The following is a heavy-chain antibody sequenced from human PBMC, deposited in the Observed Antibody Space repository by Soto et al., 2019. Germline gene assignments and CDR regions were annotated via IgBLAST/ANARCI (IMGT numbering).Heavy chain of an antibody. V-gene: IGHV1-8*01. CDR3: AMVDVYVTPSPQDV. Sequence: VASVKVSCKASGYTFTSYDINWVRQATGQGLEWMGWMNPNSGNTGYAQKFQGRVTMTRNTSISTAYMELSSLRSNDTAIYYCAMVDVYVTPSPQDVWGQGTTVTVSS. D-gene: IGHD3-16*01. CDR2: MNPNSGNT. CDR1: GYTFTSYD. J-gene: IGHJ6*02.